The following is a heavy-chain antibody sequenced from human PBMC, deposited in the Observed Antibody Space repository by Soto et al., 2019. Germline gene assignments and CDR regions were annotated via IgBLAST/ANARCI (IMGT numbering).Heavy chain of an antibody. CDR3: VRDAGSLGY. CDR1: GFTFSSYS. V-gene: IGHV3-48*01. Sequence: GGDLILSWVVFGFTFSSYSMDWVRQAPGKGLEWVSYITSGSSTIHYADSVKGRFTISRDNAKNSVFLQMNSLRVEDTAVYYCVRDAGSLGYWGQGTLVTVSS. J-gene: IGHJ4*02. D-gene: IGHD3-16*01. CDR2: ITSGSSTI.